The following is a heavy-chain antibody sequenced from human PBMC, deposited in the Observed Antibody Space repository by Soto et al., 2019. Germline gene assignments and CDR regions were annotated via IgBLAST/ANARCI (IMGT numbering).Heavy chain of an antibody. V-gene: IGHV3-23*01. J-gene: IGHJ4*02. CDR2: ISTSIDAT. CDR1: GFAFSNYA. Sequence: GGSLRLSCAASGFAFSNYAIHWVRQAPGKGLEWVSSISTSIDATYYADSVKGRFTISRDDSKNTLYLQMNSLRAEDSAVYYCAKDRTVAARNFDYWGQGTQVTVS. D-gene: IGHD6-6*01. CDR3: AKDRTVAARNFDY.